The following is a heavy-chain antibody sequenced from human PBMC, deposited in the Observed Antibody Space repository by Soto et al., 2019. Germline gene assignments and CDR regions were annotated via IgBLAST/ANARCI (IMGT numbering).Heavy chain of an antibody. CDR2: LYSGGTT. CDR3: ARGLYDSGSFYFDF. CDR1: GFNFIRKY. V-gene: IGHV3-53*01. D-gene: IGHD3-10*01. J-gene: IGHJ4*02. Sequence: ESGGGLIQPGGSLRPSCAASGFNFIRKYMIWVRQAPGKGLEWVSILYSGGTTYYADSVKGRFTISRDTSENTLYLQMNSLRAEDTAVYYCARGLYDSGSFYFDFWGQGTLVTVSS.